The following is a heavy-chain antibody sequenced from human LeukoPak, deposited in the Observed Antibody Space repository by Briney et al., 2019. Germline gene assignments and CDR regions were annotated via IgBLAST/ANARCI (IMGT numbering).Heavy chain of an antibody. D-gene: IGHD6-6*01. Sequence: GASVKVSCKASGYTFTGYYMHWVRQAPGQGLEWMGWINPNSGGTNYAQKFQGRVTMTRDTSISTAYMELSRLRSDDTAVYYCARDRPDVRDAFDIWGQGTMVTVSS. CDR3: ARDRPDVRDAFDI. J-gene: IGHJ3*02. CDR1: GYTFTGYY. V-gene: IGHV1-2*02. CDR2: INPNSGGT.